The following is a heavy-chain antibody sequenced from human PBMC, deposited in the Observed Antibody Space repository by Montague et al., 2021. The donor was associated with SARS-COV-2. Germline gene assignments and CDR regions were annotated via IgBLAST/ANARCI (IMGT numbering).Heavy chain of an antibody. Sequence: SLRLSCAASGFTVRSNYMSWVRQAPGKGLEWVSVIYSGDSTYYADSVKGRFTISRDNSKNTLYLQTNSLRAEDTAVYYCAARARYYYDMNVWGQGTTVTVSS. V-gene: IGHV3-66*01. CDR1: GFTVRSNY. J-gene: IGHJ6*02. CDR3: AARARYYYDMNV. CDR2: IYSGDST.